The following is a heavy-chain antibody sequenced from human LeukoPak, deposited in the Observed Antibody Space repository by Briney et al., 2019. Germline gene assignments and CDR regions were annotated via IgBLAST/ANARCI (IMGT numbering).Heavy chain of an antibody. V-gene: IGHV3-21*01. Sequence: GGSLRLSCATSGFTFSSYSMNWVRQAPGKGLEWVSSISSSSSYIYYADSVKGRFTISRDNAKNSLYLQMNSLRAEDTAVYYCARDDYGDFVFDYWGQGTLVTVSS. D-gene: IGHD4-17*01. CDR3: ARDDYGDFVFDY. CDR1: GFTFSSYS. J-gene: IGHJ4*02. CDR2: ISSSSSYI.